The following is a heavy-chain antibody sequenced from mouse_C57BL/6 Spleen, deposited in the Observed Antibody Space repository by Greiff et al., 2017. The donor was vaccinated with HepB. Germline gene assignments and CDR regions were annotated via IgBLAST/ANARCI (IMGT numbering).Heavy chain of an antibody. CDR1: GYTFTSYW. CDR3: ARGRDGYHYCDY. V-gene: IGHV1-7*01. J-gene: IGHJ2*01. D-gene: IGHD2-3*01. Sequence: QVQLQQSGAELAKPGASVKLSCKASGYTFTSYWMHWVKQRPGKGLEWIGYINPSSGYTKYNQKFKDKATLTADKSSSTAYTQLSSLTYEVSAVYYCARGRDGYHYCDYGGQGTTLTVSA. CDR2: INPSSGYT.